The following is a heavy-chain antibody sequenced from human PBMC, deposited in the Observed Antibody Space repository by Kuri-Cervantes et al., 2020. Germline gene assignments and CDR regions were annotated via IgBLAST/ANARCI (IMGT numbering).Heavy chain of an antibody. CDR3: AKDPSGGSQTDLY. CDR1: GYSFTRYD. J-gene: IGHJ4*02. D-gene: IGHD1-26*01. CDR2: IIPMFGTV. Sequence: SVKVSCKASGYSFTRYDINWVRQATGQGLEWMGGIIPMFGTVNYAQKFQGRVTITTDEFTSTAYMELSSLRSEDTAVYYCAKDPSGGSQTDLYWGQETLVTVSS. V-gene: IGHV1-69*05.